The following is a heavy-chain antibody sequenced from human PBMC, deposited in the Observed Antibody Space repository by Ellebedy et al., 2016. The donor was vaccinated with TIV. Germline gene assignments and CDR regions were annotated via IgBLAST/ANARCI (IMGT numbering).Heavy chain of an antibody. Sequence: GGSLRLXXAASGFTFSSYGMHWVRQAPGKGLEWVAVISYDGSNKYYADSVKGRFTISRDNSKNTLYLQMNSLRAEDTAVYYCARVGSLRYFDWLSMGDYYGMDVWGQGTTVTVSS. CDR3: ARVGSLRYFDWLSMGDYYGMDV. CDR2: ISYDGSNK. V-gene: IGHV3-30*03. J-gene: IGHJ6*02. CDR1: GFTFSSYG. D-gene: IGHD3-9*01.